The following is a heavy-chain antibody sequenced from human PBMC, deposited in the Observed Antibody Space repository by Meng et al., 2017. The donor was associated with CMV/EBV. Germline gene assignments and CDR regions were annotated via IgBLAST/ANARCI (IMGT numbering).Heavy chain of an antibody. D-gene: IGHD6-19*01. V-gene: IGHV3-48*03. CDR1: GFTSSSYE. J-gene: IGHJ6*02. CDR2: ISSSGSTI. CDR3: ARDLAVAGSYYYYCMDV. Sequence: GGSLRPSCAAYGFTSSSYEMNWVRQAPGEGLEWVSYISSSGSTIYYADSVKGRFTISRDNAKNSLYLQMNSLRAEDTAVYYCARDLAVAGSYYYYCMDVWGQGTTVTVSS.